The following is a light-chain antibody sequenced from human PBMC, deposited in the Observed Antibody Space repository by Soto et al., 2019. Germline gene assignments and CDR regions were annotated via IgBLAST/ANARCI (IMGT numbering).Light chain of an antibody. J-gene: IGKJ5*01. Sequence: EIVLTQSPATLCLSPGERATLSCRASQSVSRNLAWYQQKPGQAPRLLIYDASNRATGIPARFSGSGSVTDFTLTISSLEPEDFAIYYCQQYHNWPPITFGQGTRLEIK. V-gene: IGKV3-11*01. CDR1: QSVSRN. CDR3: QQYHNWPPIT. CDR2: DAS.